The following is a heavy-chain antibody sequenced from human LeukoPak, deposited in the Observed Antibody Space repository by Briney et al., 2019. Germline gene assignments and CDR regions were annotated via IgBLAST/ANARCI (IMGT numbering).Heavy chain of an antibody. J-gene: IGHJ4*02. CDR3: SRESGAFCPFGY. V-gene: IGHV4-4*02. CDR2: ISLTGET. Sequence: SSETPSLTCDVSGGSISSTNWWSWVRQPPGQGLEWIGEISLTGETNYNPSLNGRVTMSLDKSRNQLSLKLTSVTAADTAIYYCSRESGAFCPFGYWGQGTLVIVSS. CDR1: GGSISSTNW. D-gene: IGHD1-26*01.